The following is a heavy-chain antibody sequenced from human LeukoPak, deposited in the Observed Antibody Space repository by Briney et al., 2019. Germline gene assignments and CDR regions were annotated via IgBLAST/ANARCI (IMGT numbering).Heavy chain of an antibody. J-gene: IGHJ4*02. CDR2: IYHGGLN. Sequence: SETLCLTCTVCGHFINSGYYWGWIRQSTGTGLEWMESIYHGGLNYYSAFLRHHVNISVDMSGNRFYRAPGSVLAAHTPVYSCARGRNWHSGTYYGAFDYWGQGVLVTVSS. CDR3: ARGRNWHSGTYYGAFDY. CDR1: GHFINSGYY. D-gene: IGHD1-26*01. V-gene: IGHV4-38-2*02.